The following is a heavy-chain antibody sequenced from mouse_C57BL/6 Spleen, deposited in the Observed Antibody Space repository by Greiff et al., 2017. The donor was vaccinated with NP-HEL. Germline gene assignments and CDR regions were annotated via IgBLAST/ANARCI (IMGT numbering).Heavy chain of an antibody. V-gene: IGHV1-39*01. CDR3: ARSDYYYGSSWDWYFDV. D-gene: IGHD1-1*01. J-gene: IGHJ1*03. Sequence: EVQLQQSGPELVKPGASVKISCKASGYSFTDYNMNWVKQSNGKSLEWIGVINPNYGTTSYNQKFKGKATLTVDQSSSTAYMQLNSLTSEDSAVYYFARSDYYYGSSWDWYFDVWGTGTTVTVSS. CDR1: GYSFTDYN. CDR2: INPNYGTT.